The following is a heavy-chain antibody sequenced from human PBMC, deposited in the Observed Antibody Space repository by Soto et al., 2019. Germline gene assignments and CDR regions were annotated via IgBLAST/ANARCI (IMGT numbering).Heavy chain of an antibody. V-gene: IGHV3-30*18. Sequence: GGSLRLSCAASGFTFSSYGMHWVRQAPGKGLEWVAVISYDGSNKYYADSVKGRFTISRDNSKNTLYLQMNSLRAEDTAVYYCAKDQTAGSYTFDYWGQGTLVTVSS. CDR3: AKDQTAGSYTFDY. CDR2: ISYDGSNK. J-gene: IGHJ4*02. CDR1: GFTFSSYG. D-gene: IGHD1-26*01.